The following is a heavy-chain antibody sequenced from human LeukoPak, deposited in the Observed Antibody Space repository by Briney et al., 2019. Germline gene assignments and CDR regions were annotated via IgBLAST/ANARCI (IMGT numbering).Heavy chain of an antibody. CDR1: GYSFTSYW. V-gene: IGHV5-51*01. D-gene: IGHD3-3*01. CDR3: ARLEAITIFGVVKGRFFDY. Sequence: GESLKISCKGSGYSFTSYWIGWVRQMPGKGLEWMGIIYPGDSDTIYSPSFQGQVTISADKSISTAYLQWSSLKASDTAMYYRARLEAITIFGVVKGRFFDYWGQGTLVTVSS. CDR2: IYPGDSDT. J-gene: IGHJ4*02.